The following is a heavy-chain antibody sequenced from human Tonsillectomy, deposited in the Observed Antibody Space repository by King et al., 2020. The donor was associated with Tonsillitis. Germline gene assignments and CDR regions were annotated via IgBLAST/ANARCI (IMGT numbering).Heavy chain of an antibody. Sequence: HVQLQQWGAGLFKPSETLSLTCAVYGGSFSGYYWNWIRQPPGKGLAWIGEIRHSGSTNYNPSLKSRVTISVDTSKNQFSLQLSAVTAADTAVYYCARGFSLVSDDAFDIWGQGTMVTVSS. CDR1: GGSFSGYY. D-gene: IGHD3-16*01. CDR3: ARGFSLVSDDAFDI. CDR2: IRHSGST. J-gene: IGHJ3*02. V-gene: IGHV4-34*01.